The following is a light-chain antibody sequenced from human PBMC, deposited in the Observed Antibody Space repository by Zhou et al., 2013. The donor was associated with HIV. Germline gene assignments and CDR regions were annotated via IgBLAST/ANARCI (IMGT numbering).Light chain of an antibody. CDR1: QSISSW. V-gene: IGKV1-5*03. CDR3: QFYDNWPVTWT. J-gene: IGKJ1*01. CDR2: KAS. Sequence: DIQMTQSPSTLSASVGDRVTITCRASQSISSWLAWYQQKPGKAPKLLIYKASSLESGVPSSFSGSGSGTEFTLTISSLQPDDFATYYCQFYDNWPVTWTFGLGTKVEMK.